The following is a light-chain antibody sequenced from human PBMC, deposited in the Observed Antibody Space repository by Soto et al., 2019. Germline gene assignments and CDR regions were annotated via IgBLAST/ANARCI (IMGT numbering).Light chain of an antibody. V-gene: IGKV1-39*01. CDR1: HAISNY. J-gene: IGKJ1*01. CDR2: DAS. Sequence: DIQITHSPASLSASLGARVTITCRASHAISNYLAWYQQKPGKVPRLLIYDASSLLSGVPSRFSGSGSGTDFTLTISSLQPEDFATYYCQQSYSRFWTFGQGTKVDI. CDR3: QQSYSRFWT.